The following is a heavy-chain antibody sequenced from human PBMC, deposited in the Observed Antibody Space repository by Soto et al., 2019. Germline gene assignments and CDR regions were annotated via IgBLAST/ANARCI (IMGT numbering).Heavy chain of an antibody. J-gene: IGHJ3*02. CDR1: GYPVTAYY. CDR2: INPATGAA. D-gene: IGHD3-3*01. Sequence: QLHLVQSGAVVKKPGASVTVSCSASGYPVTAYYMHWVRQAPGRGLEWMGGINPATGAAKYTQTFQGRVIMTRDTSKSTVLMELSGLTSEDTAVFYCARGGGVGVAGSAAFDMWGQGTLVTVSS. V-gene: IGHV1-2*02. CDR3: ARGGGVGVAGSAAFDM.